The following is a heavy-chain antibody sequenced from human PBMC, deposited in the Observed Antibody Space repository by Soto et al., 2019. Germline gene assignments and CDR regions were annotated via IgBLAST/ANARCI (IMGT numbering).Heavy chain of an antibody. CDR3: VQTTGWPGFDF. CDR1: GFAVSSKN. V-gene: IGHV3-53*01. D-gene: IGHD6-19*01. CDR2: IYGGGPT. J-gene: IGHJ4*02. Sequence: EVQLVESGGGVIQPGGPLRLSCAAPGFAVSSKNMTWVRQAQGKGLEWVSGIYGGGPTYYADSVKGRFTISRDTSKNTLYLQMNSLRAEDTAVYYCVQTTGWPGFDFWGQGTLVTVSS.